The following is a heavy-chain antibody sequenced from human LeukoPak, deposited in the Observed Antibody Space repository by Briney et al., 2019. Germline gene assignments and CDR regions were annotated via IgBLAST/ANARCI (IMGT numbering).Heavy chain of an antibody. D-gene: IGHD3-3*01. CDR1: GFTFSSYA. Sequence: PGRSLRLSCAASGFTFSSYAMHWVRQAPGKGLEWVAVIWYDGSNKYYADSVKGRFTISRDNSKNTLYLQMNSLRAEDTAAYYCARDTSRYYYYYGMDVWGQGTTVTVSS. V-gene: IGHV3-33*08. J-gene: IGHJ6*02. CDR2: IWYDGSNK. CDR3: ARDTSRYYYYYGMDV.